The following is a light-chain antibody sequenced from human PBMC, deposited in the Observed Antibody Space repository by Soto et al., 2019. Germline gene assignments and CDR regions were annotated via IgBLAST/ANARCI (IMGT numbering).Light chain of an antibody. J-gene: IGKJ2*01. CDR3: QQYGSSPKT. V-gene: IGKV3-20*01. CDR2: GAS. CDR1: QSVSSSY. Sequence: EIVLTQSPGTLSLSPGERATLSCRASQSVSSSYLAWYQQKLDQAPSLLIYGASSRATGIPDRFSGSGSGTDFTLTISRLEPEDFAVYYCQQYGSSPKTFGQGTKLEIK.